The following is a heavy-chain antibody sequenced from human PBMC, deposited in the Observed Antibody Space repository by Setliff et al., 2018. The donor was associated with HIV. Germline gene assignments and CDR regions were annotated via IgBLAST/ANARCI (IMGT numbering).Heavy chain of an antibody. CDR1: GFTFSSYA. J-gene: IGHJ3*01. CDR3: AKPCYDYVWRPDRDGFDL. Sequence: GGSLRLSCAASGFTFSSYAMSWVRQASGKGLEWVSPISGSGGSIYYADSVKGRFTISRDNSKYTLYLQVNSRRAEDTAIYYCAKPCYDYVWRPDRDGFDLWGQGTMVTVSS. D-gene: IGHD3-16*01. V-gene: IGHV3-23*01. CDR2: ISGSGGSI.